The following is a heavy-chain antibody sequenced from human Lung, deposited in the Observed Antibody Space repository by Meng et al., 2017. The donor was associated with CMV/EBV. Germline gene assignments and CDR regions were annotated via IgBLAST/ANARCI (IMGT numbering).Heavy chain of an antibody. V-gene: IGHV4-39*06. J-gene: IGHJ4*02. CDR2: IYYSGST. CDR3: ARDQYSSSSPFDY. D-gene: IGHD6-6*01. CDR1: GGSISSSSCY. Sequence: RLRLQESGPGLVKPSETLSLPCPVSGGSISSSSCYWGWIRQPPGKGLEWIGSIYYSGSTYYNPSLKSRVTISVDTSKNQFSLKLSSVTAAGTAVYYCARDQYSSSSPFDYWGQGTLVTVSS.